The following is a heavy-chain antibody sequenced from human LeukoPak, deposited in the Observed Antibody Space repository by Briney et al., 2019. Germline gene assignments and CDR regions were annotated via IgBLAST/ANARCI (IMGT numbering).Heavy chain of an antibody. Sequence: GESLKISCKGSGYSFISYWIAWVRQMPGKGLEWMGIIYPGDSDIRYSPSFQGQVTISADKSIRTAYLQWRSLKASDTAMYYCARQSCSGGSCWFDYWGQGTLVTVSP. V-gene: IGHV5-51*01. CDR1: GYSFISYW. CDR3: ARQSCSGGSCWFDY. D-gene: IGHD2-15*01. J-gene: IGHJ4*02. CDR2: IYPGDSDI.